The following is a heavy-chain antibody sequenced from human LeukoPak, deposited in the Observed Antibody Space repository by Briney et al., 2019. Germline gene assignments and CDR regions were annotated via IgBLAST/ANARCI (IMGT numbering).Heavy chain of an antibody. CDR2: INPSGGST. Sequence: ASVKVSCKASGYTFINYYMHWVRQAPGQGLEWMGIINPSGGSTTYAQKFQGRVTMTRDMSTSTVYMELSSLRSEDTGVYYCARAPVGYSSSFDYWGQGTLVTVSS. D-gene: IGHD6-19*01. J-gene: IGHJ4*02. CDR1: GYTFINYY. V-gene: IGHV1-46*01. CDR3: ARAPVGYSSSFDY.